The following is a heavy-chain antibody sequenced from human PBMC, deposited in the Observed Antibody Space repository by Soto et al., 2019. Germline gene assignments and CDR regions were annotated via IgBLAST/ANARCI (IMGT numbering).Heavy chain of an antibody. CDR3: ARYRREAVAGYTLDN. CDR2: VYNSGST. CDR1: GGSISSNY. J-gene: IGHJ4*02. V-gene: IGHV4-59*01. Sequence: SETLSLSCTVSGGSISSNYWTWIRQPPGKGLEWIGYVYNSGSTNYNPSLKSRVTISEDTSKSQFSLKVNSMTAADTAVYYCARYRREAVAGYTLDNWGQGILVTVPQ. D-gene: IGHD6-13*01.